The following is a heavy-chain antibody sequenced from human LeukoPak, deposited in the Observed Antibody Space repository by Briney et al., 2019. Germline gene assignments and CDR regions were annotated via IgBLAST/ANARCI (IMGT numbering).Heavy chain of an antibody. V-gene: IGHV1-18*01. CDR1: GYTFTSYG. Sequence: GASVKVSCKASGYTFTSYGISWVRQAPGQGLEWMGWISAYNGNTNYAQKLQGRVTMTRNTSISTAYMELSSLRSEDTAVYYCARGGYYDSSGYRDYFDYWGQGTLVTVSS. CDR2: ISAYNGNT. D-gene: IGHD3-22*01. J-gene: IGHJ4*02. CDR3: ARGGYYDSSGYRDYFDY.